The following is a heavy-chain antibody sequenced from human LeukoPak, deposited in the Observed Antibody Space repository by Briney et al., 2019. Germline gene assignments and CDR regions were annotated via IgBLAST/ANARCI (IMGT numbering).Heavy chain of an antibody. Sequence: GGSLRLSCAASGFTFSSYSMNWVRQAPGKGLEWVSSISSSSSYIYYADSVKGRFTISRDTAKNSMYMQMNSLRAEDTAVYYCARTGLYCSSTSCYIDYWGQGTLVTVSS. CDR2: ISSSSSYI. CDR3: ARTGLYCSSTSCYIDY. D-gene: IGHD2-2*02. CDR1: GFTFSSYS. J-gene: IGHJ4*02. V-gene: IGHV3-21*01.